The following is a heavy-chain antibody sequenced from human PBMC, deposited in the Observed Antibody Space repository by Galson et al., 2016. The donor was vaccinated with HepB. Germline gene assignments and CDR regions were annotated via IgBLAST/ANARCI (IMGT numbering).Heavy chain of an antibody. Sequence: SLRLSCAASGFTFSRYDMHWVRQATGKGLEWVSVIGTAGDTYYPGSVKGRFTISRENAKNSLYLQMNSLRAGDTAVYYCARGGPRTGDSSGYYLVTWAAFDIWGQGTMVTVSS. J-gene: IGHJ3*02. CDR3: ARGGPRTGDSSGYYLVTWAAFDI. D-gene: IGHD3-22*01. V-gene: IGHV3-13*01. CDR2: IGTAGDT. CDR1: GFTFSRYD.